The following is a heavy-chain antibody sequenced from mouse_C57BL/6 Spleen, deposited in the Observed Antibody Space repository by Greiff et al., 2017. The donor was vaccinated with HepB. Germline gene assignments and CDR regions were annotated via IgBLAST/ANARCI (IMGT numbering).Heavy chain of an antibody. D-gene: IGHD2-5*01. CDR2: INPSSGYT. CDR3: ASSQDASNWFAY. CDR1: GYTFTSYT. V-gene: IGHV1-4*01. J-gene: IGHJ3*01. Sequence: VKLQESGAELARPGASVKMSCKASGYTFTSYTMHWVKQRPGQGLEWIGYINPSSGYTKYNQKFKDKATLTADKSSSTAYMQLSSLTSEDSAVYYCASSQDASNWFAYWGQGTLVTVSA.